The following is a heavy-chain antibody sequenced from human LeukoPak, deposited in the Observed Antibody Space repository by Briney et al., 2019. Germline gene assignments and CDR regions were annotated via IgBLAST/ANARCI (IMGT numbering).Heavy chain of an antibody. CDR3: AREVEMATTTFDY. CDR2: ISGSSSHT. CDR1: GFSFSDYY. V-gene: IGHV3-11*06. Sequence: GGSLRPSCVVSGFSFSDYYMNWIRQTPGKGLEWLSYISGSSSHTLYADSVKGRFTISRDNAKNSLYLQMSSLRAEDTAVYYCAREVEMATTTFDYWGQGTLVTVSS. D-gene: IGHD5-24*01. J-gene: IGHJ4*02.